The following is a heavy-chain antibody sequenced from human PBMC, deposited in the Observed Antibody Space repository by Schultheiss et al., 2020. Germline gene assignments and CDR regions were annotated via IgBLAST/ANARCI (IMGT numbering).Heavy chain of an antibody. Sequence: SETLSLTCIVSGGSISSGGYYWSWFRQPPGEGLAWIGFISYTGSTYFNPSLKNRVTISLDTSKNQFSLKLSSVTAADTAVYYCARFYDPIWGQGITVTVSS. J-gene: IGHJ6*02. CDR2: ISYTGST. CDR3: ARFYDPI. D-gene: IGHD2/OR15-2a*01. V-gene: IGHV4-30-4*01. CDR1: GGSISSGGYY.